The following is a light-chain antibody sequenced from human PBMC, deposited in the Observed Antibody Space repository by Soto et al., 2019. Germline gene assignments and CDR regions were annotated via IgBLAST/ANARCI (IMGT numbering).Light chain of an antibody. CDR3: QQYGSSPPT. V-gene: IGKV3-20*01. J-gene: IGKJ1*01. CDR1: QSVSSNY. Sequence: EIVLTQSPGTLSLSPGERATLSCRARQSVSSNYLAWYRRKPGQAPRLLIYGASNRATDIPGRFSGSGSGTDFILTITRLEPEDFAVYYCQQYGSSPPTFGPGTRVEIK. CDR2: GAS.